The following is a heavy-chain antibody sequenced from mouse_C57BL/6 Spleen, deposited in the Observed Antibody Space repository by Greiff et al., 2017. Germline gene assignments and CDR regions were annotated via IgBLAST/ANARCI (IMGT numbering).Heavy chain of an antibody. J-gene: IGHJ3*01. CDR1: GYTFTSYW. Sequence: VQLQQPGAELVMPGASVKLSCKASGYTFTSYWMHWVKQRPGQGLEWIGEIDPSDSYTNYNQKFKGKSTLTVDKSSSTAYMQLSSLTSEDSAVYYCASRGYDSWFAYWGQGTLVTVSA. CDR2: IDPSDSYT. CDR3: ASRGYDSWFAY. D-gene: IGHD2-2*01. V-gene: IGHV1-69*01.